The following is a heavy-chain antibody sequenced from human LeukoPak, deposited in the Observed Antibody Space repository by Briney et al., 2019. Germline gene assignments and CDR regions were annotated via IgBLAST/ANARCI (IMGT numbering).Heavy chain of an antibody. CDR3: ARGDGVRFLEWLSYGMDV. V-gene: IGHV1-18*01. CDR1: GYTFTSYG. Sequence: ASVKVSCKASGYTFTSYGISWVRQAPEQGLEWMGWISAYNGNTNYAQKLQGRVTMTTDTSTSTAYMELRSLRSDDTAVYYCARGDGVRFLEWLSYGMDVWGQGTTVTVSS. D-gene: IGHD3-3*01. CDR2: ISAYNGNT. J-gene: IGHJ6*02.